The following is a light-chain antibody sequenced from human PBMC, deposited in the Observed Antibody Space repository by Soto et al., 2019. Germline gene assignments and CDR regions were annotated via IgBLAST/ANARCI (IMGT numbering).Light chain of an antibody. CDR3: SSYTSGSTLYV. Sequence: QSALTQPASVSGSPGQSITISCTGTSSDIGGYNYVSWYQQHPGKAPKLMIYEVSNRPSGVSNRFSGSKSGNTASLTISGLQAEDEADYYCSSYTSGSTLYVFGTGTKLTVL. V-gene: IGLV2-14*01. CDR1: SSDIGGYNY. CDR2: EVS. J-gene: IGLJ1*01.